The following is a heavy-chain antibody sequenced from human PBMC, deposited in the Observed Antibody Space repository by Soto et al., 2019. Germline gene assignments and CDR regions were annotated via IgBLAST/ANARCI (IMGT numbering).Heavy chain of an antibody. CDR2: ISGSGGST. CDR1: GFTFSSYA. D-gene: IGHD6-13*01. CDR3: ALQQLPQYYFDY. V-gene: IGHV3-23*01. Sequence: PGGSLRLSCAASGFTFSSYAMSWVRQAPGKGLEWVSAISGSGGSTYYADSVKGRFTISRDNSKNTLYLQMNSLRAEDTAVYYCALQQLPQYYFDYWGQGTLVTVSS. J-gene: IGHJ4*02.